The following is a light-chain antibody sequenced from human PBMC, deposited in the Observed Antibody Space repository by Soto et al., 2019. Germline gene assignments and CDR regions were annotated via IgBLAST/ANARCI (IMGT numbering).Light chain of an antibody. V-gene: IGLV3-21*02. CDR2: DDG. Sequence: SYDLTQPPSVSVAPGQTARITCGGNNIGGKSLHWHQQKPGQAPVLVVYDDGDRPSGIPERFSGSNSGNTATLTISRVEAGDEADYYCQVWDNNYDHYVFGTGTKVTVL. CDR3: QVWDNNYDHYV. CDR1: NIGGKS. J-gene: IGLJ1*01.